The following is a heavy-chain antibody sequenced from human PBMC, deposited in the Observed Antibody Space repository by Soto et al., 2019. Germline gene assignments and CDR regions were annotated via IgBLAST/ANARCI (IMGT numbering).Heavy chain of an antibody. J-gene: IGHJ5*02. Sequence: EVQLLESGGGLVQPGGSLRLSCAASGFTFSSYAMSWVRQAPGKGLEWVSAISGSGGSTYYADSVKGRFTISRDNSKNTLYRQMNSLRAEDTAVYYCAKDEQYYDSSGYYDNWFDPWGQGTLVTVSS. D-gene: IGHD3-22*01. CDR1: GFTFSSYA. CDR2: ISGSGGST. CDR3: AKDEQYYDSSGYYDNWFDP. V-gene: IGHV3-23*01.